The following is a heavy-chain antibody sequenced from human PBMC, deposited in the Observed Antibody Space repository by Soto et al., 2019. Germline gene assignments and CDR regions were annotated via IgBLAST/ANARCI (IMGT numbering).Heavy chain of an antibody. J-gene: IGHJ4*02. CDR2: IYYSGST. D-gene: IGHD3-10*02. V-gene: IGHV4-30-4*01. CDR3: ARDVFGELWTPSYYFDY. CDR1: GGSISSGDYY. Sequence: SETLSLTCTVSGGSISSGDYYWSWIRQPPGKGLEWIGYIYYSGSTYYNPSLKSRVTISVDTSKNQFSLKLSSVTAADTAVYYCARDVFGELWTPSYYFDYWGQGTLVTVSS.